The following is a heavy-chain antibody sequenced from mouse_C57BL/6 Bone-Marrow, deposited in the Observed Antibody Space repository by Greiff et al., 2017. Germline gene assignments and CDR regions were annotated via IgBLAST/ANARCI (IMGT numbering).Heavy chain of an antibody. J-gene: IGHJ1*03. Sequence: VQLQQSGPGLVQPSQSLSITCTVSGFSLTSYGVHWVRQSPGKGLEWLGVIWRGGSTAYNAAFISRLSISKDNSKSQVFFKMNSRQADDTAIYYCARCYWYFDVWGTGTTVTVSS. CDR1: GFSLTSYG. V-gene: IGHV2-2*01. CDR2: IWRGGST. CDR3: ARCYWYFDV.